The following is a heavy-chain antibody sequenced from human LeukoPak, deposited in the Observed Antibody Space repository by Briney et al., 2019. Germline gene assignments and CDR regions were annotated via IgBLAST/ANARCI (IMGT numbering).Heavy chain of an antibody. CDR3: VSRCSSTSCYRVFDY. J-gene: IGHJ4*02. CDR2: IRYDGSNK. V-gene: IGHV3-30*02. Sequence: GGSLRLSCAASGFTFSSYGMYWVRQAPGKGLEWVAFIRYDGSNKYFADSVKGRFTISRDNSKNTLYLQMNSLRAEDTAVYYCVSRCSSTSCYRVFDYWGQGTLVTVSS. CDR1: GFTFSSYG. D-gene: IGHD2-2*02.